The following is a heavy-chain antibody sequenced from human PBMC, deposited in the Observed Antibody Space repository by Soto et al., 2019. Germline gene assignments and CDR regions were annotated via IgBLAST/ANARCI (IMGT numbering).Heavy chain of an antibody. V-gene: IGHV3-7*05. CDR3: GRDGVGLGLYFDH. Sequence: GGSLRLSCAASGFTFSDYWMNWARQAPGKGLEWVASIKYDGAEKTYVDSVKGRFTISRDNPKNSVYLQMASLRAEDTAVYYWGRDGVGLGLYFDHWGKGTRVTVSS. J-gene: IGHJ4*02. D-gene: IGHD3-10*01. CDR2: IKYDGAEK. CDR1: GFTFSDYW.